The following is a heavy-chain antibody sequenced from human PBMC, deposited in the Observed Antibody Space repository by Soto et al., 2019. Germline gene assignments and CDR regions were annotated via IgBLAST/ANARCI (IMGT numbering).Heavy chain of an antibody. CDR3: ARALTGYCSSTIGLLNGPTNPFDI. CDR2: IYYSGST. Sequence: SETLSLTCTVSGGSISSYYWSWIRQPPGKGLEWIGYIYYSGSTNYNPSLKNRVTISVDTSKNQFSLKLSSVTAADTAVYYCARALTGYCSSTIGLLNGPTNPFDIWGQVTMVTV. D-gene: IGHD2-2*01. J-gene: IGHJ3*02. CDR1: GGSISSYY. V-gene: IGHV4-59*01.